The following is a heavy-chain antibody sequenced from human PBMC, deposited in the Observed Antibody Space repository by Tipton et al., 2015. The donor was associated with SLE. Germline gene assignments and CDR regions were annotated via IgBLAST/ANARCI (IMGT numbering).Heavy chain of an antibody. J-gene: IGHJ4*02. Sequence: GSLRLSCEASEFTLGSYWMTWVRQGPGKGLEWVANIRQDGSAKYNVDSVKGRFSISRDNAKNALYLQMNSLRAEDTAVYYCARSTPLYFGAPLDSWGQGTLVTVSS. CDR1: EFTLGSYW. CDR3: ARSTPLYFGAPLDS. V-gene: IGHV3-7*01. D-gene: IGHD4-17*01. CDR2: IRQDGSAK.